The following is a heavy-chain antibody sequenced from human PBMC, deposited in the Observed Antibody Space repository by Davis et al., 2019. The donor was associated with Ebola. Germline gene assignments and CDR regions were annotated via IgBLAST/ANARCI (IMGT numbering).Heavy chain of an antibody. J-gene: IGHJ3*02. CDR1: GFTFSSYA. CDR3: VKTRSNWWNDALEI. CDR2: ISPYGSDK. D-gene: IGHD2-8*02. V-gene: IGHV3-30*18. Sequence: PGGSLRPSVQPSGFTFSSYAMSGVGQAPGKGMEWVAVISPYGSDKNYADSGKGRFTISRDNSKNTLDLQMNSLRPEDTAMYYCVKTRSNWWNDALEIWGRGTMVIVSS.